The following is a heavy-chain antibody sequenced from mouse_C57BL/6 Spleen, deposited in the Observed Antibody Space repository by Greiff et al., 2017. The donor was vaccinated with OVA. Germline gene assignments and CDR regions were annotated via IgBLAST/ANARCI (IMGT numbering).Heavy chain of an antibody. D-gene: IGHD2-14*01. CDR2: ISNGGGST. Sequence: DVQLQESGGGLVQPGGSLKLSCAASGFTFSDYYMYWVRQTPEKRLEWVAYISNGGGSTYYPDTVKGRFTISRDNAKNTLYLQMSRLKSEDTAMYYCARRSTTWAMDYWGQGTSVTVSS. CDR3: ARRSTTWAMDY. J-gene: IGHJ4*01. CDR1: GFTFSDYY. V-gene: IGHV5-12*01.